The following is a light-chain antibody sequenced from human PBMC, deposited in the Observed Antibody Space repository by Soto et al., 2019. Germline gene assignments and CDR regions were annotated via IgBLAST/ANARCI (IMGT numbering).Light chain of an antibody. CDR1: QSVGTK. J-gene: IGKJ1*01. CDR2: DAA. CDR3: QQYSNWLPGT. Sequence: EIAVTQSPATLSVSPGESATLSCRASQSVGTKLAWYQAKVGQAPRLLIYDAATRATGVPARFSGSGSGTECTLTISSLQSEDLAVYYCQQYSNWLPGTFGQGTKVEIK. V-gene: IGKV3-15*01.